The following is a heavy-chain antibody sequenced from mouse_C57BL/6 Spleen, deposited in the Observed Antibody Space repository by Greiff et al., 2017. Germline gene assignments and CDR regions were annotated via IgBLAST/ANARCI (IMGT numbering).Heavy chain of an antibody. V-gene: IGHV1-7*01. D-gene: IGHD2-4*01. CDR2: INPSSGCT. CDR1: GYTFTNYW. J-gene: IGHJ3*01. Sequence: VQLQQSGAELAKPGASVKLSCKASGYTFTNYWMHWVKQRPGQGLEWIGYINPSSGCTTYNQKFKDKATLTADKSSSTAYMQLSSLTYEDSAVDYCARDDYDEWAWLAYWGQGTLVTVSA. CDR3: ARDDYDEWAWLAY.